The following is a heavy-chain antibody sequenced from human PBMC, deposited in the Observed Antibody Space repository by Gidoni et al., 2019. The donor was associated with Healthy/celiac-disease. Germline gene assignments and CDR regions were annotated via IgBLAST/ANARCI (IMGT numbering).Heavy chain of an antibody. V-gene: IGHV4-30-2*01. CDR2: IYHSGST. CDR3: ARTGYAAVTTDYYYGMDV. Sequence: QLQLQESGSGLVKPSQTLSLTCAVSGGSISSGGYSWSWIRQPPGKGLEWIGYIYHSGSTYYNPSLKSRVTISVDRSKNQFSLKLSSVTAADTAVYYCARTGYAAVTTDYYYGMDVWGQGTTVTVSS. J-gene: IGHJ6*02. D-gene: IGHD4-17*01. CDR1: GGSISSGGYS.